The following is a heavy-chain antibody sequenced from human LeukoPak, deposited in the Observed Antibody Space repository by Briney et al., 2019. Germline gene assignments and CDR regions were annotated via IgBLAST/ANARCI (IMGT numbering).Heavy chain of an antibody. CDR1: GGSVSRTYYS. Sequence: PSETLSLTCSVSGGSVSRTYYSWGWIRQPPGKGLEWIGSIGYRGGTHFSPSLESRVTISVDTSQNQFSLRLMSVTAADTGVYYCARQELWFRSWGQGTLATVSS. CDR3: ARQELWFRS. D-gene: IGHD3-16*01. V-gene: IGHV4-39*01. J-gene: IGHJ4*02. CDR2: IGYRGGT.